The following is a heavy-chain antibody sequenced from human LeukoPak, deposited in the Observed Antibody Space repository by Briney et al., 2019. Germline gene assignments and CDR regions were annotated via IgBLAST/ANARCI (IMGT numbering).Heavy chain of an antibody. J-gene: IGHJ4*02. CDR1: GFTFGSYA. D-gene: IGHD2-15*01. Sequence: GGSLRLSCAASGFTFGSYAMYWVRQAPGKGLEWFSGIFGSGGSAHYADSVKGRFTISRDNSKNTVYMQMDSLRAADTAIYYCAKTTTGYSSGRYPAWPIDYWGQGTLVTVSS. CDR2: IFGSGGSA. V-gene: IGHV3-23*01. CDR3: AKTTTGYSSGRYPAWPIDY.